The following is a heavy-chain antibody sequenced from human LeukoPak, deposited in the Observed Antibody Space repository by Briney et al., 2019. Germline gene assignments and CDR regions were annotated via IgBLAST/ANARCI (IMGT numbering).Heavy chain of an antibody. Sequence: PSQTLSLTCTVSGGSISSGDYYWSWIRQPPGKGLEWIGYIYYSGSTYYNPSLKSRVTISLDTSKSHFSLKLTSVTAADTAVYYCARPRDYADRGWFDPWGQGTLVTVSS. CDR2: IYYSGST. CDR1: GGSISSGDYY. CDR3: ARPRDYADRGWFDP. V-gene: IGHV4-30-4*08. J-gene: IGHJ5*02. D-gene: IGHD4-17*01.